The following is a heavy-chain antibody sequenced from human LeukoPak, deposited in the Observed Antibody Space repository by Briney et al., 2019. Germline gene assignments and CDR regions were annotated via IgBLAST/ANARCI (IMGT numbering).Heavy chain of an antibody. Sequence: PGGSLRLSCAASGITVSSNYMSWVRQAPGKGLEWVSVIYSGGSTYYADSVKGRFTISRDNSKNTLYFQMNSLRAEDTAVYYCASSGGYCSSTSCLNFDYWGQGTLVTVSS. CDR3: ASSGGYCSSTSCLNFDY. V-gene: IGHV3-66*02. CDR1: GITVSSNY. J-gene: IGHJ4*02. CDR2: IYSGGST. D-gene: IGHD2-2*01.